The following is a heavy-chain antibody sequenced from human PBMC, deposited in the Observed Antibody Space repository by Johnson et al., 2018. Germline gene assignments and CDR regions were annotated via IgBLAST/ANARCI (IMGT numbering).Heavy chain of an antibody. Sequence: EVQLLESGGGLVQPGGSLKLSCAASGFTFSGSAMHWVRQASGKGLEWVGRIRSKANSYATAYAASVKGRFTISGDDSKNTAYLQMNSLKTEDTAVYYCTKVDDVVVVAAMQDRLQHWGQGTLVTVSS. J-gene: IGHJ1*01. CDR1: GFTFSGSA. V-gene: IGHV3-73*02. D-gene: IGHD2-15*01. CDR2: IRSKANSYAT. CDR3: TKVDDVVVVAAMQDRLQH.